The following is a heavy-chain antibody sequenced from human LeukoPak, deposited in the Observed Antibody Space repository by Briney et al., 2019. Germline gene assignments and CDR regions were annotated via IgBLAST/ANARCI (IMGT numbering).Heavy chain of an antibody. D-gene: IGHD6-19*01. CDR1: GGTFSSYA. Sequence: SVKVSCKASGGTFSSYAISWVRQAPGQGLEWMGGIIPIFGTANYAQKFQGRVTITADESTSTAYMELSSLRSEDTAVYYCAREGLYSSGWYGPIDYWGQGTLVTVPS. CDR3: AREGLYSSGWYGPIDY. CDR2: IIPIFGTA. J-gene: IGHJ4*02. V-gene: IGHV1-69*13.